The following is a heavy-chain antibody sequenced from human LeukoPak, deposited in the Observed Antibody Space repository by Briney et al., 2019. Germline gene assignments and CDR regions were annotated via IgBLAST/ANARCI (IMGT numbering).Heavy chain of an antibody. CDR1: GYSFTGNY. V-gene: IGHV1-2*02. CDR3: ARDERTDFDY. J-gene: IGHJ4*02. CDR2: INPNTGGT. Sequence: ASVKVSCKASGYSFTGNYMHWVRQAPGQGFEWMGWINPNTGGTNYAQKFKGRVLMTRDTSISTAYMELSSLRSEDTAVYYCARDERTDFDYWGQGTLVTVSS. D-gene: IGHD1/OR15-1a*01.